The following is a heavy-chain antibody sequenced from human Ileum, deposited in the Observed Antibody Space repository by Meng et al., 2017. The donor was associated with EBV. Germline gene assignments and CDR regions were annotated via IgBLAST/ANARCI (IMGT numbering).Heavy chain of an antibody. D-gene: IGHD3-16*01. CDR3: ARGSGAGGRDWFDP. J-gene: IGHJ5*02. V-gene: IGHV1-8*01. CDR2: MNSYTGNA. Sequence: QGRLVQSGAEVKKPGASVKVPCKASGYTFINHDINWVRQAAGQGLESIGWMNSYTGNAGYAQKFRGRVTMTRDTSINTAYLEVISLTSEDTAVYYCARGSGAGGRDWFDPWGQGTLVTVSS. CDR1: GYTFINHD.